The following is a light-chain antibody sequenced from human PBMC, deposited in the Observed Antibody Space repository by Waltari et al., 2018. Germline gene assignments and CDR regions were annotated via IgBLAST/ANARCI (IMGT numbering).Light chain of an antibody. CDR1: QSVSNS. CDR2: NAI. Sequence: EVVMTQSPATLSLSPGDRATPSCRASQSVSNSLSWYQQKPGQAPRLLIYNAITRATGIPARFSGSGSGTDFTLTVGSLEPEDAAVYFCLQRTNWPPTFGGGTTVEIK. V-gene: IGKV3-11*01. J-gene: IGKJ4*01. CDR3: LQRTNWPPT.